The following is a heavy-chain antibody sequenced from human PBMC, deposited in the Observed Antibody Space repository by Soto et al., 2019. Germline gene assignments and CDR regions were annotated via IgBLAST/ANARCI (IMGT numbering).Heavy chain of an antibody. CDR3: ARRGSGSDYDY. V-gene: IGHV3-23*01. D-gene: IGHD1-26*01. CDR2: ISGSGDST. CDR1: GFTFSSYA. J-gene: IGHJ4*02. Sequence: EVQLLESGGGLVQPGGSLRLSCAASGFTFSSYAMRWVRQAPVKGLEWVSAISGSGDSTYYADSVKGRFTNSRDNSKNTLYLQMNSLRAEDTAVYYCARRGSGSDYDYWGQGTLVTVSS.